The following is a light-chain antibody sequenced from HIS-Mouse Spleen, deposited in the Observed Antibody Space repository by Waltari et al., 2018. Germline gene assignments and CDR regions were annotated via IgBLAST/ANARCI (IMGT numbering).Light chain of an antibody. Sequence: EIVLTQSPGTLSSSPGERATLSCRASQSVSSIYLAWYQQKPGQAPRLLIYGASSRATGIPDRFSGSGSGTDFTLTISRLEPEDFAVYYCQQYGSSPWTFGQGTKVEIK. CDR2: GAS. CDR3: QQYGSSPWT. V-gene: IGKV3-20*01. J-gene: IGKJ1*01. CDR1: QSVSSIY.